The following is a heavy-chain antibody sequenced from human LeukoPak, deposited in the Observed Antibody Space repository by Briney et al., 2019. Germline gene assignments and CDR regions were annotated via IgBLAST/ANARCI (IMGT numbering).Heavy chain of an antibody. CDR2: ISGSGGNT. V-gene: IGHV3-23*01. CDR3: ARGDGPTVTADYFQN. Sequence: GGSLRLSCAASGFTFSSYGMSWVRQAPGKGLEWVSGISGSGGNTYFADSVKGRFNISRDNAKNSLFLQMNSLRDEDTAFYYCARGDGPTVTADYFQNWGQGTLVTVS. CDR1: GFTFSSYG. J-gene: IGHJ1*01. D-gene: IGHD4-17*01.